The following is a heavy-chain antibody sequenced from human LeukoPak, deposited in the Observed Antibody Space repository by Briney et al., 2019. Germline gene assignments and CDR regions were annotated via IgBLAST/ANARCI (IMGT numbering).Heavy chain of an antibody. CDR2: ISSSSSYT. V-gene: IGHV3-11*06. CDR3: ARDPRYCSGGSCYSVWAQVADS. CDR1: GFIFSDYY. D-gene: IGHD2-15*01. J-gene: IGHJ4*02. Sequence: PGGSLRLSCAASGFIFSDYYMSWIRQAPGKGLEWISYISSSSSYTKYADSVKGRFTISRDNAKNSLYLQMNSLRVEDTAVYYCARDPRYCSGGSCYSVWAQVADSWGQGTLVTVSS.